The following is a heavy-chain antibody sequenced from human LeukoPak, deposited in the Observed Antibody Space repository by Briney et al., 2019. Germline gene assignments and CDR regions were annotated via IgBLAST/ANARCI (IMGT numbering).Heavy chain of an antibody. J-gene: IGHJ3*01. CDR2: LNGDGTNI. CDR3: ARSQSGVFDV. D-gene: IGHD2-8*01. V-gene: IGHV3-74*01. CDR1: GFTFSNYW. Sequence: GGSLRLSCVASGFTFSNYWLQWVRQVPGKGLVWVSRLNGDGTNIIYADSVKGRFTISRDNAENTLYLQMNSLRAEDTALYYCARSQSGVFDVWGQGTKVTVSS.